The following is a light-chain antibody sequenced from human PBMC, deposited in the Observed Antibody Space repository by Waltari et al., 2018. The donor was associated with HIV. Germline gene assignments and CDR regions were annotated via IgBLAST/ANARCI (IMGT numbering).Light chain of an antibody. Sequence: DIVMTQSPDSLAVSLGERATINCRSSQTVLYTSSNKNYLAWYPQRPGQPPKLLIYWASTRESGVPDRFSGSGSGTDFTLTISSLQAEDVAVYYCQQYYSTPLTFGPGTKVDIK. CDR1: QTVLYTSSNKNY. V-gene: IGKV4-1*01. CDR3: QQYYSTPLT. J-gene: IGKJ3*01. CDR2: WAS.